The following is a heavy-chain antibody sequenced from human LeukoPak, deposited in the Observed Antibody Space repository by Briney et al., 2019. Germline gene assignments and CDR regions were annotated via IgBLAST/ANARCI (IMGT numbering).Heavy chain of an antibody. CDR3: ARSGYDVATFDY. CDR2: INHSGST. Sequence: SETLSLTCAVYGGSFSGYYWSWIRQPPGKGLEWIGEINHSGSTNYNPSLKSRVTISVDTSKNQFSLKLSSVTAADTAVYYCARSGYDVATFDYWGQGTLVTVSA. J-gene: IGHJ4*02. D-gene: IGHD5-12*01. CDR1: GGSFSGYY. V-gene: IGHV4-34*01.